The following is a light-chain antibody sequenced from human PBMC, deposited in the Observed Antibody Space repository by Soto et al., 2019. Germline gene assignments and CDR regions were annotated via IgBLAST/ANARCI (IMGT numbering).Light chain of an antibody. CDR1: QSVSSSY. V-gene: IGKV3-20*01. CDR2: DAS. Sequence: EIVLTQSPGTLSLSPGDRATLSCRASQSVSSSYLAWYQQKPGQAPRLLIYDASSRATGIPDRFSGSGSGTDFTLTISRLEPEEFAVYYCQQYGSSPYTFGQGTKLEIK. J-gene: IGKJ2*01. CDR3: QQYGSSPYT.